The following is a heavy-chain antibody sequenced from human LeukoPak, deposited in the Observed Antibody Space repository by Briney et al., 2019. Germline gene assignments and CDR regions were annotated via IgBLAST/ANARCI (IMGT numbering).Heavy chain of an antibody. V-gene: IGHV1-69*13. J-gene: IGHJ5*02. Sequence: SVKVSCKASGGTFSSYAISWVRQAPGQGLEWMGGIIPIFGTANYAQKFQGRVTITADESTSTAYMELSSLRSEDTAVYYCARVGGSSSGQYWFDPWGQGTLVTVSS. CDR2: IIPIFGTA. D-gene: IGHD6-6*01. CDR1: GGTFSSYA. CDR3: ARVGGSSSGQYWFDP.